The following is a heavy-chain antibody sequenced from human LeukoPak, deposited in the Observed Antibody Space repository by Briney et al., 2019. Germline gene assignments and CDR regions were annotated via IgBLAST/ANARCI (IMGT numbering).Heavy chain of an antibody. Sequence: SETLSLTCTVSGGSISSYYWSWIRQPPGKGLEWIGYIYYSGSTYYNPSLKSRVTISVDTSKNQFSLKLSSVTAADTAVYYCARGRIAATHYYYYYYMDVWGKGTTVTVSS. J-gene: IGHJ6*03. CDR1: GGSISSYY. CDR2: IYYSGST. D-gene: IGHD2-15*01. CDR3: ARGRIAATHYYYYYYMDV. V-gene: IGHV4-59*08.